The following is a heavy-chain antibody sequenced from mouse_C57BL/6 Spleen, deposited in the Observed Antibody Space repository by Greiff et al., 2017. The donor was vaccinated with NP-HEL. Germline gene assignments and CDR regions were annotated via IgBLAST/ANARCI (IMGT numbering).Heavy chain of an antibody. CDR3: ARGDYGNYGYFDV. J-gene: IGHJ1*03. D-gene: IGHD2-1*01. CDR2: ISYDGSN. Sequence: EVQLQQSGPGLVKPSQSLSLTCSVTGYSITSGYYWNWIRQFPGNTLEWMGYISYDGSNNYNPSLKNRISITRDTSKNQFFLKLNSVTTEDTATYYCARGDYGNYGYFDVWGTGTTVTVSS. V-gene: IGHV3-6*01. CDR1: GYSITSGYY.